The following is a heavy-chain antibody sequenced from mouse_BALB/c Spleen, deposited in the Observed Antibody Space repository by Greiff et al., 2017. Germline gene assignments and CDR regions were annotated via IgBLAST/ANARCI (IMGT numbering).Heavy chain of an antibody. CDR3: AREGIKYAMDY. J-gene: IGHJ4*01. CDR1: GYSITSGYY. D-gene: IGHD2-4*01. CDR2: ISYDGSN. V-gene: IGHV3-6*02. Sequence: EVKLMESGPGLVKPSQSLSLTCSVTGYSITSGYYWNWIRQFPGNKLEWMGYISYDGSNNYNPSLKNRISITRDTSKNQFFLKLNSVTTEDTATYYCAREGIKYAMDYWGQGTSVTVSS.